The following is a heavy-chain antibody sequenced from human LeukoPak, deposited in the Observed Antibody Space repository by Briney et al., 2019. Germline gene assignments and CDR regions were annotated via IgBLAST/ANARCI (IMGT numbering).Heavy chain of an antibody. CDR1: GLTFTGHA. V-gene: IGHV3-30-3*01. CDR2: ISHDGTKK. D-gene: IGHD3-10*01. CDR3: ARDKIYRGSGSCLDY. Sequence: GRSLRLSCAASGLTFTGHAMHWVRQAPGKGLEWMAVISHDGTKKDYADSVKGRFTISRDSSNNALYLQMDSLRAEDTAVYYCARDKIYRGSGSCLDYWGQGTLVTVSS. J-gene: IGHJ4*02.